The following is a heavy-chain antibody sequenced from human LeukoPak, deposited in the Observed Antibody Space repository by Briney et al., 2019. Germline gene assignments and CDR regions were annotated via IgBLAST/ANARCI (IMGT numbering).Heavy chain of an antibody. CDR1: GYSFTSYW. Sequence: GESLNISCKGSGYSFTSYWIGWVRQMPGKGLDWMGIIYPGDSDTRYSPSFQGQVTISADKSISTAYLQWSSLMASDTAMYYCARHRGITMVRESDYWGQGTLVTVSS. V-gene: IGHV5-51*01. J-gene: IGHJ4*02. CDR2: IYPGDSDT. CDR3: ARHRGITMVRESDY. D-gene: IGHD3-10*01.